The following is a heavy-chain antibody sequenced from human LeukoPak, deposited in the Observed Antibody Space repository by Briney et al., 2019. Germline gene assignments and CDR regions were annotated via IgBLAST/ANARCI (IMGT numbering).Heavy chain of an antibody. D-gene: IGHD5/OR15-5a*01. CDR1: GGSISSSNYY. Sequence: PSGTLSLTCTVSGGSISSSNYYWGWIRLSPGKGLEWIGSIYYSGSTYYNPSLKSRVTISVDTSMNQFSLKLNSVTAADTAVYYCAREGFSDFVMDVWGKGTTVTVSS. V-gene: IGHV4-39*01. CDR3: AREGFSDFVMDV. J-gene: IGHJ6*03. CDR2: IYYSGST.